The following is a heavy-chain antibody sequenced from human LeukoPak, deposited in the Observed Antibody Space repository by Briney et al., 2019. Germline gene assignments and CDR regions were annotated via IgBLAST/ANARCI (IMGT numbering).Heavy chain of an antibody. CDR1: GFTFSSYE. J-gene: IGHJ4*02. D-gene: IGHD6-19*01. CDR3: ARDVGPSIAVAGSDH. Sequence: GGSLRLSCAASGFTFSSYEMNWVRQAPGKGLEWVSSITTTSSYMYYAGSVKGRFTISRDNAKNSLYLQMNSLRAEDTAVYYCARDVGPSIAVAGSDHWGQGTLVTVSS. V-gene: IGHV3-21*01. CDR2: ITTTSSYM.